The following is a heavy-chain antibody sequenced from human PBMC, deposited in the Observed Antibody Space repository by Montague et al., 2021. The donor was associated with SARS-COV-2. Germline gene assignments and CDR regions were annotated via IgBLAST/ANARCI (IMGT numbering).Heavy chain of an antibody. Sequence: RLSWSASGFIFSSYEMNWVRQAPGKGLEWISYISSSGGGSTKHYTDSVKGRFTISRDNAKNSLYLQMNSLRVEDTAISYCARDRDWDDWCGMDVWGQGTTVTVSS. D-gene: IGHD2-21*01. J-gene: IGHJ6*02. CDR2: ISSSGGGSTK. CDR3: ARDRDWDDWCGMDV. V-gene: IGHV3-48*03. CDR1: GFIFSSYE.